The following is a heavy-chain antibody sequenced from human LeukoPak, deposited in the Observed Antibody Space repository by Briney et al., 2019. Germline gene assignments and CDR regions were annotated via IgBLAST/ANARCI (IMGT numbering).Heavy chain of an antibody. CDR1: GGSISSGGYY. CDR3: ARDLYNRAYYYYYMDV. CDR2: IYHSGST. D-gene: IGHD1-14*01. Sequence: SQTLPLTCTVSGGSISSGGYYWSWIRQPQGKGLEWIGYIYHSGSTYYNPSLKSRVTISVDRSKNQFSLKLSSVTAADTAVYYCARDLYNRAYYYYYMDVWGKGTTVTVSS. V-gene: IGHV4-30-2*01. J-gene: IGHJ6*03.